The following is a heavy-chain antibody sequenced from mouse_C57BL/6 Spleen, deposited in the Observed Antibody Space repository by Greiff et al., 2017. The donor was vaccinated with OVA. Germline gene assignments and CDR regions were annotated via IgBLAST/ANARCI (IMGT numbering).Heavy chain of an antibody. D-gene: IGHD1-1*01. CDR3: TRGEYYGSSLAWFAY. CDR1: GFTFSSYA. J-gene: IGHJ3*01. Sequence: DVKLVESGEGLVKPGGSLKLSCAASGFTFSSYAMSWVRQTPEKRLEWVAYISSGGDYIYYADTVKGRFTISRDNDRNTLYLQMSSLKSEDTAMYYCTRGEYYGSSLAWFAYWGQGTLVTVSA. V-gene: IGHV5-9-1*02. CDR2: ISSGGDYI.